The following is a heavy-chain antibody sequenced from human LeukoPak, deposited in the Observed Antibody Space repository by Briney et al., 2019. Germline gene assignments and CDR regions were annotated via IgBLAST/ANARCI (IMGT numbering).Heavy chain of an antibody. V-gene: IGHV4-59*02. Sequence: NPSETLSLTCTVSGASVRSDHWNWIRQPPGKGLEWIAYMHGSGSPNYNPSLASRLTLSVDATENLLSLKLTSVTAADTAVYFCARDLSVNAFDLWGQGTLVTVSS. CDR3: ARDLSVNAFDL. D-gene: IGHD2/OR15-2a*01. J-gene: IGHJ3*01. CDR1: GASVRSDH. CDR2: MHGSGSP.